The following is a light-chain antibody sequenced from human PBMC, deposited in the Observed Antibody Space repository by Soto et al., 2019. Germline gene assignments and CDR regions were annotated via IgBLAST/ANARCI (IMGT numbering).Light chain of an antibody. CDR3: QPCDSSPRT. CDR1: QRISTY. Sequence: DIQMTQSPSTLSAGVGDRVTITCRASQRISTYLNWYQQKPGKAPTLLIYAASSLQSGVPSRFSGGGSGTDFTLTINTMHPEDSATHFCQPCDSSPRTFGQGNKVEIK. V-gene: IGKV1-39*01. J-gene: IGKJ1*01. CDR2: AAS.